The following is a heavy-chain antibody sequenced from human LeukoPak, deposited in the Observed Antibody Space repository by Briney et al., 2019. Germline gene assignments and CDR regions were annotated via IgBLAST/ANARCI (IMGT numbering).Heavy chain of an antibody. CDR3: ATFSAAES. CDR2: IKEDGSEK. V-gene: IGHV3-7*01. Sequence: GGSLRLSCEPSGFTFRGYWMTWVRQPPGKGLEWEATIKEDGSEKYYVDSVKGRFTISRDDAENSLYLQMSCLRAEDTAVYYCATFSAAESWGQGTLVTVSS. D-gene: IGHD2-2*01. J-gene: IGHJ5*02. CDR1: GFTFRGYW.